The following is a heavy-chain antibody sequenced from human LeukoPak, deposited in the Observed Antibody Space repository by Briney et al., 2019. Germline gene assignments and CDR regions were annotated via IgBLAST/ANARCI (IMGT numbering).Heavy chain of an antibody. Sequence: ASVKVSCKPSGGTFSSYAISRVRQAPGQGLEGMGGIIPIFGTPNYAQKLQGRVPITADESTSTAYMELRSLRSDDTAVYYCARGLSIAARRGYYYYYMDVWGKGTTVTVSS. CDR3: ARGLSIAARRGYYYYYMDV. J-gene: IGHJ6*03. CDR1: GGTFSSYA. CDR2: IIPIFGTP. D-gene: IGHD6-6*01. V-gene: IGHV1-69*13.